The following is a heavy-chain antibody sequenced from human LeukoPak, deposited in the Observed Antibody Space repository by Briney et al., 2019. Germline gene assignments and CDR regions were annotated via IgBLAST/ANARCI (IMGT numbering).Heavy chain of an antibody. D-gene: IGHD6-6*01. CDR2: IYHNGGT. Sequence: SETLSLTCSVSGGSISNYYWSWIRQPPGKGLEWIGYIYHNGGTNYNPSLKSRVTISVDTSKNQFSLKLSSVTAADTAVYYCASQGIAARMFDYWGQGTLVTVSS. CDR3: ASQGIAARMFDY. CDR1: GGSISNYY. J-gene: IGHJ4*02. V-gene: IGHV4-59*01.